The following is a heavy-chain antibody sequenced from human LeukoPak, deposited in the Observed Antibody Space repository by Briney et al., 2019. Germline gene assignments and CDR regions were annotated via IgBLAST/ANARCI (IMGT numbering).Heavy chain of an antibody. CDR2: ISSSSSYI. D-gene: IGHD1-26*01. CDR1: GFTFSSYS. V-gene: IGHV3-21*01. CDR3: VSADSGSYYFDS. Sequence: PGGSLRLSCAASGFTFSSYSMNWVRQAPGKGLEWVSSISSSSSYIYYADSVKGRFTISRDNARNTLYLQMNSLRAEDTAVYYCVSADSGSYYFDSWGQGTLVTVSS. J-gene: IGHJ4*02.